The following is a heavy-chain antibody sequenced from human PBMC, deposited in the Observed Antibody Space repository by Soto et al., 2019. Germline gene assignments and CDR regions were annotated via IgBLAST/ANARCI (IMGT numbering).Heavy chain of an antibody. CDR2: MNPNSGNT. D-gene: IGHD6-6*01. J-gene: IGHJ5*02. CDR1: GYTFTSYD. CDR3: AREGSSSSGEFYWFDP. Sequence: ASVKVSCKASGYTFTSYDINWVRQATGQGLEWMGWMNPNSGNTGYAQKFQGRVTMTRNASISTAYMELSSLRSEDTAVYYCAREGSSSSGEFYWFDPWGQGTLVTVSS. V-gene: IGHV1-8*01.